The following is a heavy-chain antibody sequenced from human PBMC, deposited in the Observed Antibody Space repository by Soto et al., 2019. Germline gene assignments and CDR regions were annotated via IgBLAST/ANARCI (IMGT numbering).Heavy chain of an antibody. D-gene: IGHD3-9*01. V-gene: IGHV4-59*01. CDR3: AGTERNYDIFTGNHETDY. CDR1: GGPISRSY. Sequence: SETLSLTWTVSGGPISRSYWSWIRQPPGKGLEWIGYIYYSGSTNYNPSLKSRVTISVDTSKNQFSLRLSSVTAADTAVYYCAGTERNYDIFTGNHETDYWGQGTLVTVSS. J-gene: IGHJ4*02. CDR2: IYYSGST.